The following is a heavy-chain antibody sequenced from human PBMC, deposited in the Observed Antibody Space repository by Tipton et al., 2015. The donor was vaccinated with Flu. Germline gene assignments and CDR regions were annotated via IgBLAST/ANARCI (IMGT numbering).Heavy chain of an antibody. J-gene: IGHJ4*02. Sequence: TLSLTCTVSGGSISGDDYYWSWIRQPAGKGLEWIGRIYTHVNTNYNPSLKSRVTIAVDTSKNHFSLKLSSVTVADTAVYFCARAPIGTYGSGSYYNIWGQGTLVTVSS. CDR1: GGSISGDDYY. V-gene: IGHV4-61*02. CDR3: ARAPIGTYGSGSYYNI. CDR2: IYTHVNT. D-gene: IGHD3-10*01.